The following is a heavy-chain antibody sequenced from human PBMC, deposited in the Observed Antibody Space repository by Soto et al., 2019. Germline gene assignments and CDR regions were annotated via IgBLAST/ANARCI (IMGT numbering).Heavy chain of an antibody. Sequence: QVQLVQSGAEVKKPGASVKVSCKASGYTFTNYGINWVRQAPGQGPEWMGWISGYNGETKYAQSLHGRFTMTTDTYTSTAYMELRSLRSDDTAVYYCARGGSSWSAEYYQHWGQGTLVIVSS. J-gene: IGHJ1*01. CDR2: ISGYNGET. CDR1: GYTFTNYG. CDR3: ARGGSSWSAEYYQH. D-gene: IGHD6-19*01. V-gene: IGHV1-18*01.